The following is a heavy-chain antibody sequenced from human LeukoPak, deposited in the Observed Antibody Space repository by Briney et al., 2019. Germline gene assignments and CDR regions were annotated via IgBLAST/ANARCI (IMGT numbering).Heavy chain of an antibody. CDR1: GYTFTSYA. D-gene: IGHD4-17*01. CDR2: INAGNGNT. J-gene: IGHJ4*02. CDR3: VVGTTGSTVHFDY. Sequence: ASVKVSCKASGYTFTSYAMHWVRQAPGQRLEWMGWINAGNGNTKYSQKFQGRVTVTRDTSASIVYMEVSSLRSEDTAVYYCVVGTTGSTVHFDYWGQGTLVTVSS. V-gene: IGHV1-3*01.